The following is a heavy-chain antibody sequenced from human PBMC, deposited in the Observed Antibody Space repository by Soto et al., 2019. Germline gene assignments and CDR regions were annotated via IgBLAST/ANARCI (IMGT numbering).Heavy chain of an antibody. D-gene: IGHD3-22*01. J-gene: IGHJ6*02. CDR3: ARGPIRDSSGENYYGMDV. V-gene: IGHV1-69*13. Sequence: SVKVSCKASGGTFSSYAISWVRQAPGQGLEWMGGIIPIFGTANYAQKFQGRVTITADESTSTAYMELSSLRSEDTAVYYCARGPIRDSSGENYYGMDVWGQGTTVTVSS. CDR1: GGTFSSYA. CDR2: IIPIFGTA.